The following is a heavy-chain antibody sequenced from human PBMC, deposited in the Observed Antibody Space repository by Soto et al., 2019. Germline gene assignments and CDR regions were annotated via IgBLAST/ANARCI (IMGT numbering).Heavy chain of an antibody. V-gene: IGHV4-31*03. J-gene: IGHJ5*02. Sequence: PSETLSLTCTVSGDAIYIGGYYWTWIRPHPGKGLEWIGYIYHTGKTYYNPSLESRVTMSVDTSKNQFSLKVASVPAADTAVYYCARDRSSTANWIDPWGQGTLVTVS. CDR2: IYHTGKT. D-gene: IGHD2-2*01. CDR1: GDAIYIGGYY. CDR3: ARDRSSTANWIDP.